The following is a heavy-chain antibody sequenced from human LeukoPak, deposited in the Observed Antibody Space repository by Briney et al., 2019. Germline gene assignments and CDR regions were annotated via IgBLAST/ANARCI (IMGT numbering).Heavy chain of an antibody. CDR3: ASHSGDYFDY. Sequence: PGGSLRLSCAASGFTFSNYGMHWVRQAPGRGLEWVAFITYDGRNENFADSGNGRFTISRDNSKNTLYLQMNSLRAEDTAVYYCASHSGDYFDYWGQGTLVTVSS. CDR1: GFTFSNYG. V-gene: IGHV3-30*02. D-gene: IGHD4/OR15-4a*01. J-gene: IGHJ4*02. CDR2: ITYDGRNE.